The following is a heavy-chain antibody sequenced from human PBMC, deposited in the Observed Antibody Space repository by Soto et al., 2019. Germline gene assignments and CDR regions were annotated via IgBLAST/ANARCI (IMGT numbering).Heavy chain of an antibody. CDR3: ARSTMDYGDYSPFDY. CDR2: IYSGGST. Sequence: WGSLRLSCAASGFTVISNYIIFFRHSPGKGLEWVSVIYSGGSTYYADSVKGRFTISRDNSKNTLYLQMNSLRAEDTAVYYCARSTMDYGDYSPFDYWGQGTLVTVSS. CDR1: GFTVISNY. J-gene: IGHJ4*02. D-gene: IGHD4-17*01. V-gene: IGHV3-53*01.